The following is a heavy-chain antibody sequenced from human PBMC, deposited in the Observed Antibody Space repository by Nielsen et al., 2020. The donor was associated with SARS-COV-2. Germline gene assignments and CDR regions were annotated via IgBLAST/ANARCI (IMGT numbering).Heavy chain of an antibody. CDR2: ISGSGGST. Sequence: GESLKISYAASGFTFSSYAMSWVRQAPGKGLEWVSAISGSGGSTYYADSVKGRFTISRDNSKNTLYLQMNSLRAEDTAVYYCASSGEYLSLVLRYMDVWGQGTTVTVSS. D-gene: IGHD4-17*01. CDR1: GFTFSSYA. V-gene: IGHV3-23*01. CDR3: ASSGEYLSLVLRYMDV. J-gene: IGHJ6*02.